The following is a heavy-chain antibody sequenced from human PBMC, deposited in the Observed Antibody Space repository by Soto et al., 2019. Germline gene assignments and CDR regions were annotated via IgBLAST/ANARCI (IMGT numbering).Heavy chain of an antibody. CDR2: ISYDGRSK. D-gene: IGHD2-15*01. J-gene: IGHJ6*02. Sequence: QAQLVESGGGAVQPGRSLRLSCAAPGFIFNIYGMHWVRQAPGKGLEWVAVISYDGRSKYYADSVKGRFTVSRDNSNDPVYLQLTSLRAEDTAVYYCAKDTFAYCSGGSCLYYYGMDVWGQGTTVTVSS. CDR1: GFIFNIYG. V-gene: IGHV3-30*18. CDR3: AKDTFAYCSGGSCLYYYGMDV.